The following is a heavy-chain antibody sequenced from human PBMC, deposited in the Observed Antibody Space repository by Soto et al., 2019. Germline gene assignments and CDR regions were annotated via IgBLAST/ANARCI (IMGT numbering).Heavy chain of an antibody. CDR3: ARDALRGAPYYDFWRGIQGLDV. CDR2: ISAYNGNT. D-gene: IGHD3-3*01. J-gene: IGHJ6*04. V-gene: IGHV1-18*01. Sequence: ASVKVSCKASGYTFTSYGISWVRQAPGQGLEWMGWISAYNGNTNYAQKLQGRVTMTTDTSTSTAYMELRSLRSDDTAVYYCARDALRGAPYYDFWRGIQGLDVWGKGTTVTVSS. CDR1: GYTFTSYG.